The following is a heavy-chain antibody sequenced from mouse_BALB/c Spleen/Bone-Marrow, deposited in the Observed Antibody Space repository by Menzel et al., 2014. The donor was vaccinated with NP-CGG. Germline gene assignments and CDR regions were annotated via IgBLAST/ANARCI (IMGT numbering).Heavy chain of an antibody. V-gene: IGHV1-87*01. CDR1: GYTFTSYW. CDR3: ARSDYDAFDY. CDR2: IYPGDGDT. D-gene: IGHD2-4*01. J-gene: IGHJ2*01. Sequence: VQLVESGAELARPGASVKLSCKASGYTFTSYWMQWVKQRPGQGPEWIGAIYPGDGDTRYTQKFKGKATLTADKSSSTAYMQLSSLASEDSAVYYCARSDYDAFDYWGQGTTLTVSS.